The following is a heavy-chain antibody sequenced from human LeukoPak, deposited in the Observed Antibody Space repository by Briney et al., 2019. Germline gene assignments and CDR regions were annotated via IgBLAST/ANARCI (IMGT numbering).Heavy chain of an antibody. CDR3: ARAHSSGRFDY. CDR2: IYPGDSDT. CDR1: GYVFTSYW. Sequence: GESLKISCKASGYVFTSYWIAWVRQMPGKGLEWMGIIYPGDSDTKYSPSFQGQVTISADQSISTTYLQWSSLKASDTAMYYCARAHSSGRFDYWGQGTLVTVSS. D-gene: IGHD6-19*01. J-gene: IGHJ4*02. V-gene: IGHV5-51*01.